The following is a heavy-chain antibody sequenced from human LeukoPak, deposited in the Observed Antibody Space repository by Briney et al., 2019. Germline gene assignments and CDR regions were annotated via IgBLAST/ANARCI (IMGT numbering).Heavy chain of an antibody. J-gene: IGHJ4*02. V-gene: IGHV3-48*03. CDR1: GFTFSTYE. CDR3: ARGSRTIELGDDY. Sequence: PGGSLRLSCAASGFTFSTYEMNWFRQAPGRGLEWVSYISGTGNAIYYADSVKGRFTISRDNAKDSLYLQMNSVRAEDTAVYYCARGSRTIELGDDYWGQGTLVTVSS. CDR2: ISGTGNAI. D-gene: IGHD5-24*01.